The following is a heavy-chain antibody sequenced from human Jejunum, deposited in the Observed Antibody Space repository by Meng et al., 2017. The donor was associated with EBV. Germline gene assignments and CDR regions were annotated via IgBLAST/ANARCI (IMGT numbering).Heavy chain of an antibody. CDR3: ARIKTGYSSSWVDF. V-gene: IGHV3-11*01. J-gene: IGHJ4*02. D-gene: IGHD6-13*01. CDR2: IGDSASHV. Sequence: QVQCVGSGGGLVKPGGSLRLSCAAYGFTFSDDYMSWVRQAPGKGLEWVSYIGDSASHVYYADSVKGRFTISRDNAKNSLYLQMISMRAEDTAVYHCARIKTGYSSSWVDFWGQGTLVTVSS. CDR1: GFTFSDDY.